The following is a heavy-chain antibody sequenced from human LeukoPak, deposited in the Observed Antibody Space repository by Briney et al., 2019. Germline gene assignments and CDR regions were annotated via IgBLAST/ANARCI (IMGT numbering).Heavy chain of an antibody. J-gene: IGHJ5*02. Sequence: PSETLSLTCTVSGGSISSYYWSWIRQPAGKGLEWIGRIYTSGSTNYNPSLKSRVTMSVDTSKNQFSLKLSSVTAADTAVYYCARGTLRDYYGSGSYRPGWFDPWGQGTLVTVSS. V-gene: IGHV4-4*07. CDR3: ARGTLRDYYGSGSYRPGWFDP. CDR2: IYTSGST. D-gene: IGHD3-10*01. CDR1: GGSISSYY.